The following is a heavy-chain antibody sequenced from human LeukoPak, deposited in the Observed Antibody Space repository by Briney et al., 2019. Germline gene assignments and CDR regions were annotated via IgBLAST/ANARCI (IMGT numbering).Heavy chain of an antibody. CDR1: GFTFSNYW. D-gene: IGHD6-13*01. Sequence: GGSLRLSCAASGFTFSNYWMTWVRQAPGKGLEWVANIKQHGSEEYYVDSVKGRFAISRDDAKNSLYLQMNSLRAEDTAVYYCARDARYGSSWYYFDYGGQGTLVTVSS. J-gene: IGHJ4*02. V-gene: IGHV3-7*01. CDR3: ARDARYGSSWYYFDY. CDR2: IKQHGSEE.